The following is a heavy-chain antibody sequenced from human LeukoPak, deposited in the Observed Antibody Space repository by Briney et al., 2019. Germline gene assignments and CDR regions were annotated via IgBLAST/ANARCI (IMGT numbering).Heavy chain of an antibody. CDR1: GFTFSSYD. Sequence: GGSLRLSCAASGFTFSSYDMSWVRQAPGKGLEWVSGLSSGGGSTFYADSVRGRFTISRDNSKNTLYLQMNSLRAEDTAVYYCAVPGTLVVTSDYWGQGTLVTVSS. J-gene: IGHJ4*02. V-gene: IGHV3-23*01. D-gene: IGHD4-23*01. CDR3: AVPGTLVVTSDY. CDR2: LSSGGGST.